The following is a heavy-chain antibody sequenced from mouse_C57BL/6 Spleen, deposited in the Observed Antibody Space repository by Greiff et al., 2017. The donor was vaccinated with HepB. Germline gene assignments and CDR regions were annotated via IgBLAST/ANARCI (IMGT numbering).Heavy chain of an antibody. Sequence: EVQLQQSGPELVKPGASVKISCKASGYTFTDYYMNWVKQSHGKSLEWIGDINPNNGGTSYNQKFKGKATLTVDKSSSTAYMELRSLTSEDSAVYYWAREAYSNSFAYWGQGTLVTVSA. J-gene: IGHJ3*01. CDR3: AREAYSNSFAY. CDR1: GYTFTDYY. D-gene: IGHD2-5*01. CDR2: INPNNGGT. V-gene: IGHV1-26*01.